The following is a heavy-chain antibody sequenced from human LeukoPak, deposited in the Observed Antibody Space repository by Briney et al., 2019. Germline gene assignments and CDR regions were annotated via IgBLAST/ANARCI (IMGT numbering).Heavy chain of an antibody. Sequence: GRSLRLSCAASGFTFSSYTVHWVRQAPGKGLEWVAVISYGGSNKYYADSVKGRFTISRDNSKNTLYLQMNSLRAEDTAVYYCAREGIVASHDYWGQGTLVTVSS. D-gene: IGHD5-12*01. CDR2: ISYGGSNK. J-gene: IGHJ4*02. CDR3: AREGIVASHDY. CDR1: GFTFSSYT. V-gene: IGHV3-30-3*01.